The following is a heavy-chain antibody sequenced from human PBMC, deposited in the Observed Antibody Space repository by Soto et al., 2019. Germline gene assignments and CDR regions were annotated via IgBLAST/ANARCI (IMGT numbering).Heavy chain of an antibody. CDR2: IYYSGST. V-gene: IGHV4-59*01. CDR3: ARARTPEGWLWFDP. CDR1: GGSISSYY. J-gene: IGHJ5*02. Sequence: SETLSLTCTVSGGSISSYYWSWIRQPPGKGLEWIGYIYYSGSTNYNPSLKSRVTISVNTSKNQFSLKLSPVTAADTAVYYCARARTPEGWLWFDPWGQGTLVTVSS. D-gene: IGHD2-15*01.